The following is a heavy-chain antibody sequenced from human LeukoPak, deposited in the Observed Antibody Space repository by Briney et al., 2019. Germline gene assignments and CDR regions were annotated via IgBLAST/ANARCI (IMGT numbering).Heavy chain of an antibody. CDR1: GYSFSSYG. CDR2: ISGNNGNT. Sequence: ASVKVSCKASGYSFSSYGISWVRQAPGQGLEWMTWISGNNGNTDFAKNFQGRVTMTTDTSTTTVYMELRSLRSDDTAVYYCARDGGGAHNWFDPWGQGTLVTVSS. V-gene: IGHV1-18*01. J-gene: IGHJ5*02. D-gene: IGHD3-16*01. CDR3: ARDGGGAHNWFDP.